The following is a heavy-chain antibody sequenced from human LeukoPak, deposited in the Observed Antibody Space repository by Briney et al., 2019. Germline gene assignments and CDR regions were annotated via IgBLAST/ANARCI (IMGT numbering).Heavy chain of an antibody. Sequence: SETLSLTCSVSGGSVGSNYWSWVRQPPGKGLEWIGYISYSGGTKYNPSLKSRLSMSVDTSKNQCSLMLTSVTAADTAVYYCARGSGWYPHWGQGTLVTVSS. CDR3: ARGSGWYPH. CDR1: GGSVGSNY. J-gene: IGHJ1*01. CDR2: ISYSGGT. D-gene: IGHD6-19*01. V-gene: IGHV4-59*02.